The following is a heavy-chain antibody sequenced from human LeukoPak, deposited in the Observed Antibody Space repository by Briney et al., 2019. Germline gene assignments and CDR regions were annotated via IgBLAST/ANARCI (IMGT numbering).Heavy chain of an antibody. CDR1: GFTFSNYV. J-gene: IGHJ4*02. Sequence: PGGSLRLSCAASGFTFSNYVMHWVRQAPGRGLEWVAFIRYDGSNQYYADSVKGRFTISRDNSKNTLYLQMNSLRDEDTAVYYCAKERSGCFDYWGQGTLVTVSS. CDR3: AKERSGCFDY. CDR2: IRYDGSNQ. V-gene: IGHV3-30*02. D-gene: IGHD1-26*01.